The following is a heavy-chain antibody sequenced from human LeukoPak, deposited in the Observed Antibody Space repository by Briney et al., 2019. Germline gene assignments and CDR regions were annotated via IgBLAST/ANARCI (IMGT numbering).Heavy chain of an antibody. CDR3: AAAGPSDYDYYMDV. CDR2: INPHSGDT. J-gene: IGHJ6*03. V-gene: IGHV1-2*02. Sequence: ASVKASCKASGYTFTDYYLHWVRQAPGQGLEWMGWINPHSGDTNYAQKFQGRVTMTRDTSISTAYMELSRLRSDDTAVYYCAAAGPSDYDYYMDVWGKGTTVTISS. D-gene: IGHD6-13*01. CDR1: GYTFTDYY.